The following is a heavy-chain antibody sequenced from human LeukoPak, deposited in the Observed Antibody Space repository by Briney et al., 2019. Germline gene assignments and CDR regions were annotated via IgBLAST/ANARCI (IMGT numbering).Heavy chain of an antibody. D-gene: IGHD2-15*01. J-gene: IGHJ5*02. CDR3: ARGFVVAATPRWFDP. CDR1: GGSISSYY. Sequence: SGTPSPTCTVPGGSISSYYWSWIRQPPGKGTGGIGVIYYSGSTNYNPSLKSRVTISVDTSKNQFSLKLSSVTAADTAVYYCARGFVVAATPRWFDPWGQGTLVAVSS. V-gene: IGHV4-59*01. CDR2: IYYSGST.